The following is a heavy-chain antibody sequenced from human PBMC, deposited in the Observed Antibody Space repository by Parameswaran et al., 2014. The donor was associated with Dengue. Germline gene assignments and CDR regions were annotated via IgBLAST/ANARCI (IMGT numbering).Heavy chain of an antibody. CDR2: ISFDGNNK. Sequence: WIRQPPGKGLEWVAVISFDGNNKYYADSVKGRFNISRDNSENKLYLQMSSLTAEDTAVYYCGRVYIAVAGIAGAVGSWGQGILVTVSS. CDR3: GRVYIAVAGIAGAVGS. D-gene: IGHD6-19*01. V-gene: IGHV3-30-3*01. J-gene: IGHJ5*01.